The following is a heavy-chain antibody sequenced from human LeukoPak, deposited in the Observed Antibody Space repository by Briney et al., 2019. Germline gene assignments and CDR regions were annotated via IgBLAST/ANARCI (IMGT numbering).Heavy chain of an antibody. CDR3: ARDRVGQQLVGRKNNYYYMDV. J-gene: IGHJ6*03. CDR2: IYHSANAYRST. Sequence: SETLSLTCTVSGYSISSGYFWGWIRQPPGKGLEWVADIYHSANAYRSTYCHPSLKSRVTMSLDTSTNQFSLKLSSVTAADTAVYYCARDRVGQQLVGRKNNYYYMDVWGKGTTVTISS. V-gene: IGHV4-38-2*02. CDR1: GYSISSGYF. D-gene: IGHD6-13*01.